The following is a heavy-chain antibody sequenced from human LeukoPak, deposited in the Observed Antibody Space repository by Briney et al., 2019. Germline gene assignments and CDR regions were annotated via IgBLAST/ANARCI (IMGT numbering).Heavy chain of an antibody. V-gene: IGHV3-9*01. CDR3: VSGRYGSGSEIFDY. Sequence: PGRSLRLSCEASGFTFDDYAMHWVRQAPGKGLEWVSGISWNSGSLAYVDSVKGRFTISRDNAKNSLYLQMNSLRAEDTALYYCVSGRYGSGSEIFDYWGQGTLVTVSS. CDR1: GFTFDDYA. J-gene: IGHJ4*02. D-gene: IGHD3-10*01. CDR2: ISWNSGSL.